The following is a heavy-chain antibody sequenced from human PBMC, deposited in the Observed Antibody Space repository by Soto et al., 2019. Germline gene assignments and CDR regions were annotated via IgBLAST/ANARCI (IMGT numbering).Heavy chain of an antibody. V-gene: IGHV4-31*03. D-gene: IGHD3-10*01. CDR3: ARSSYYYGSGTQGANCLDP. CDR2: IYYSGST. CDR1: GGSISSGGYY. J-gene: IGHJ5*02. Sequence: SETLSLTCTVSGGSISSGGYYWSWIRQHPGKGLEWIGYIYYSGSTYYNPSLKSRVTISVDTSKNQFSLKLSSVTAADTAVYYCARSSYYYGSGTQGANCLDPGGQGTVVTFSS.